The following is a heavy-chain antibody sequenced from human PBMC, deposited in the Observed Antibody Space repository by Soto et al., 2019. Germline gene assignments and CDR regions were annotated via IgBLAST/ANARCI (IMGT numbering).Heavy chain of an antibody. D-gene: IGHD6-6*01. Sequence: PGGSLRLSCAASGFAFSSYPLSWVRQAPEKGLEWVSGISDSGGLTYNADSVKGRFTISRDNSKNTLYLQMNSLRAEDTAVYFCARRAFGSSRAFALWGQGTVATVSS. CDR1: GFAFSSYP. J-gene: IGHJ3*01. CDR2: ISDSGGLT. CDR3: ARRAFGSSRAFAL. V-gene: IGHV3-23*01.